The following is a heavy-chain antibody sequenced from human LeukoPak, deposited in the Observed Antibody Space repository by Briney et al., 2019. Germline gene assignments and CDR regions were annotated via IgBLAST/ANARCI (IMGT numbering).Heavy chain of an antibody. CDR1: GYTFTGYY. CDR3: ASNPIRNGGSCYHY. J-gene: IGHJ4*02. CDR2: INPNSGGT. V-gene: IGHV1-2*06. Sequence: ASVKVSCKASGYTFTGYYMHWVREAPGQGLEWMGRINPNSGGTNYAQKFQGRVTMTRDTSISTAYMELSRLRSDDTAVYYCASNPIRNGGSCYHYWAQGTLVTVSS. D-gene: IGHD2-15*01.